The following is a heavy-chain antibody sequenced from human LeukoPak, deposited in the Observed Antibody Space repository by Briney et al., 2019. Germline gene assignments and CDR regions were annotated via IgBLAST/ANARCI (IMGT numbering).Heavy chain of an antibody. J-gene: IGHJ4*02. D-gene: IGHD3-9*01. CDR2: FDPEDGET. CDR3: ATGSVLRYFDWSVY. V-gene: IGHV1-24*01. CDR1: GYTLTELS. Sequence: ASVKVSCKVSGYTLTELSMHWVRQAPGKGLEWMGGFDPEDGETIYAQKFQGRVTMTEDTSTDTAYMELSSLRSEDTAVYYCATGSVLRYFDWSVYWGQGTLVTVSS.